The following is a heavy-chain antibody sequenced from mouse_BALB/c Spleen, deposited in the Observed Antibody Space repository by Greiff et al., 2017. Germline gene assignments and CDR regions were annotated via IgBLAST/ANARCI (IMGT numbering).Heavy chain of an antibody. Sequence: VQLQQSGPELVKPGASVKISCKASGYSFTGYFMNWVMQSHGKSLEWIGRINPYNGDTFYNQKFKGKATLTVDKSSSTAHMELRSLASEDSAVYYCARGRPPHYYAMDYWGQGTSVTVSS. J-gene: IGHJ4*01. CDR3: ARGRPPHYYAMDY. D-gene: IGHD1-2*01. V-gene: IGHV1-20*02. CDR2: INPYNGDT. CDR1: GYSFTGYF.